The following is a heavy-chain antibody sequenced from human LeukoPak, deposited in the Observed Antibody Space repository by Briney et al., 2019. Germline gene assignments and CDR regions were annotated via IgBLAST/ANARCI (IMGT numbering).Heavy chain of an antibody. V-gene: IGHV4-34*01. Sequence: PSETLSLTCAVYGGSFSGYYWSWIRQPPGQGLEWIGEINHSGSTNYNPSLKSRVTISVDTSKNQFSLKLSSVTAADTAVYYCARLGIAARPYWGQGTLVTVSS. CDR1: GGSFSGYY. D-gene: IGHD6-6*01. CDR2: INHSGST. J-gene: IGHJ4*02. CDR3: ARLGIAARPY.